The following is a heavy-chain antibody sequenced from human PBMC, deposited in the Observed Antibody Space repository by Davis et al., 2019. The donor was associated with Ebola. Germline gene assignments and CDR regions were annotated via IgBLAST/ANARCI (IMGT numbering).Heavy chain of an antibody. V-gene: IGHV3-49*04. CDR1: GFTFGDYA. J-gene: IGHJ3*02. CDR3: ASLRRTITGMDDGFDI. Sequence: GGSLRLSCTASGFTFGDYAMSWVRQAPGKGLEWVGFIRSKAYGGTTEYAASVKGRFTISRDDSKSIAYLQMNSLKTEDTAVYYCASLRRTITGMDDGFDIWGQGTMVTVSS. CDR2: IRSKAYGGTT. D-gene: IGHD2-8*02.